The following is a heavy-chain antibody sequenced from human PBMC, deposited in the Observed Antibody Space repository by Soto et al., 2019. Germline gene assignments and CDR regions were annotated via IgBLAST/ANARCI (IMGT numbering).Heavy chain of an antibody. CDR3: ARSYGGNFYFDY. V-gene: IGHV4-31*03. J-gene: IGHJ4*02. CDR2: IYYSGST. Sequence: SETLSLTCTVSGGSISSGIYYWSWIRQHPGKGLEWIGYIYYSGSTYYNPSLKSRVSISVDTSKNQFSLKLSSVTAADTAVYYCARSYGGNFYFDYWGQGTLVTVSS. D-gene: IGHD2-21*02. CDR1: GGSISSGIYY.